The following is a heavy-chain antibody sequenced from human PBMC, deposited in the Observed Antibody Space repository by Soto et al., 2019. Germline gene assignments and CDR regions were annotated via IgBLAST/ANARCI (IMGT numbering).Heavy chain of an antibody. CDR2: ISYDGSNK. CDR3: AREKGDSSGYYPTYGMDV. CDR1: GFTFSSYA. D-gene: IGHD3-22*01. J-gene: IGHJ6*02. Sequence: QVQLVESGGGVVQPGRSLRLSCAASGFTFSSYAMHWVRQAPGKGLEWVAVISYDGSNKYYADSVKGRFTISRDNSKNTLYLQMNSLRAEDTAVYYCAREKGDSSGYYPTYGMDVWGQGNTVTVSS. V-gene: IGHV3-30-3*01.